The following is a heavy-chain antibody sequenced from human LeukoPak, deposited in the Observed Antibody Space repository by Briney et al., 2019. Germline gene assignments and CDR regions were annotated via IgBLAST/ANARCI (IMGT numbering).Heavy chain of an antibody. D-gene: IGHD3-3*01. J-gene: IGHJ3*02. CDR2: ISGSGGST. V-gene: IGHV3-23*01. Sequence: GGSLRLSCAASGFTFSAYSMNWVRQAPGKGLEWVSAISGSGGSTYYADSVKGRFTISRDNSKNTLYLQMNSLRAEDTAVYYCAKGFFPYAFDIWGQGTMVTVSS. CDR1: GFTFSAYS. CDR3: AKGFFPYAFDI.